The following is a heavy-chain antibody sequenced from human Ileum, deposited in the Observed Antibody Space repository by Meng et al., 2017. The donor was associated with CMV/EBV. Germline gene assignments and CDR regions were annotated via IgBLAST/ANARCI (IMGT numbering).Heavy chain of an antibody. CDR3: ARGEWMGKSYTNYLDY. J-gene: IGHJ4*02. CDR1: GFSVSSHY. CDR2: VYGGGGT. V-gene: IGHV3-53*01. D-gene: IGHD6-19*01. Sequence: GESLKISCAASGFSVSSHYMSWVRQSPDKGLEWVSVVYGGGGTEYTDSVQGRFTLSRDDSKNTLYLQMNNLRTEDTAFYYCARGEWMGKSYTNYLDYWGRGSLVTVSS.